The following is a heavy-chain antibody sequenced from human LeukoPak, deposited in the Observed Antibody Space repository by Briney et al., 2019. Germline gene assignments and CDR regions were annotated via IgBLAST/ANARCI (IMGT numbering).Heavy chain of an antibody. CDR2: IYYSGST. CDR3: ASYRVAAAGPDFDY. Sequence: PSETLSLTCTVSGGSIGSGGYYWSWIRQHPGKGLEWIGYIYYSGSTYYNPSLKSRVTISVDTSKNQFSLKLSSVTAADTAVYYCASYRVAAAGPDFDYWGQGTLVTVSS. D-gene: IGHD6-13*01. J-gene: IGHJ4*02. V-gene: IGHV4-31*03. CDR1: GGSIGSGGYY.